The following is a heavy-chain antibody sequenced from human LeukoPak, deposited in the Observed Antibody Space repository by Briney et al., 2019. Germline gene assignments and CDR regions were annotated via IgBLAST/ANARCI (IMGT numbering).Heavy chain of an antibody. CDR2: IYYSGTT. J-gene: IGHJ3*02. Sequence: SETLSLTCTVSGGSISSSSYYWGWIRQPPGKGLEWFGSIYYSGTTYYNPSLKSRVTITVDTSKNLFSLKLSSVTAADTAVYYCAQGYPGSSWYLCAFDIWGQGKMVTVSS. CDR1: GGSISSSSYY. CDR3: AQGYPGSSWYLCAFDI. V-gene: IGHV4-39*07. D-gene: IGHD6-13*01.